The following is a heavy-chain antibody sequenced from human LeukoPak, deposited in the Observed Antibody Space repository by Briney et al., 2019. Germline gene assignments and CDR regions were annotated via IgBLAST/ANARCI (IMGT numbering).Heavy chain of an antibody. CDR2: IYPGDSDT. J-gene: IGHJ4*02. CDR3: ARRTTRYYYDSSGYEAPHFDY. CDR1: GYSFTSYW. Sequence: GESLEISCKGSGYSFTSYWIGWVRQMPGKGLEWMGIIYPGDSDTRYSPSFQGQVTISADKSISTAYLQWSSLKASDTAMYYCARRTTRYYYDSSGYEAPHFDYWGQGTLVTVSS. V-gene: IGHV5-51*01. D-gene: IGHD3-22*01.